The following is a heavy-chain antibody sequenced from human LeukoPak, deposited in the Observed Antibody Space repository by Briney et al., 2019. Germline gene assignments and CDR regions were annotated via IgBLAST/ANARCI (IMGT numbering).Heavy chain of an antibody. J-gene: IGHJ6*03. Sequence: GGSLRLSCAASGFTFDDYGMSWVRQAPGKELEWVSGINWNGSSTGYADSVKGRFTISRDNAKNSLYLQMNSLRAEDTALYYCARRGYDILTGNYDYYYYMDVWGKGTTVTVSS. CDR3: ARRGYDILTGNYDYYYYMDV. CDR2: INWNGSST. CDR1: GFTFDDYG. V-gene: IGHV3-20*04. D-gene: IGHD3-9*01.